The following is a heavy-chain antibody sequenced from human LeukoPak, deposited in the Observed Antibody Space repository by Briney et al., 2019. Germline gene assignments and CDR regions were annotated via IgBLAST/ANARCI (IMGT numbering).Heavy chain of an antibody. V-gene: IGHV3-23*01. CDR1: GFAFGTYA. CDR2: ISANGQAT. CDR3: ARDPYNTILYRLAH. Sequence: GGSLRLSCARSGFAFGTYAVSWVRGAPGMRLECVSSISANGQATYYADSVEGRFTISRDNSKSTLYLQLNSLRAEDTATYYCARDPYNTILYRLAHWGQGTLVTVSS. D-gene: IGHD3-10*01. J-gene: IGHJ4*02.